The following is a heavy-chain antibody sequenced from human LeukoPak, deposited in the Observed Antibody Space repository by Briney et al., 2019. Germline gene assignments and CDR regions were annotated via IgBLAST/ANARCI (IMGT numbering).Heavy chain of an antibody. V-gene: IGHV3-23*01. Sequence: PGGSLRLSCAASGFTFSSYAMSWVRQAPGKGLEWVSAISGSGGSTYYADSVKGRFTTSRDNSKNTLYLQMNSLRAEDTAVYYCAIYDSSGYFLDYWGQGTLVTVSS. CDR1: GFTFSSYA. CDR3: AIYDSSGYFLDY. D-gene: IGHD3-22*01. J-gene: IGHJ4*02. CDR2: ISGSGGST.